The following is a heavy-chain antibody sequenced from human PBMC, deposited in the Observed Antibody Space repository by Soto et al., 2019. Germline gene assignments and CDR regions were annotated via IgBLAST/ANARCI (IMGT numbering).Heavy chain of an antibody. J-gene: IGHJ6*02. Sequence: PGGSLRLSCAASGFTFSNAWMRWVRHAPGKGLEWVGRIKSKTDGGTTDYAAPVKGRFTISRDDSKNTLYLQMNSLKTEDTAVYYCTTGGSGSFTYYYGMDVWGQGTTVTVSS. CDR2: IKSKTDGGTT. D-gene: IGHD3-10*01. CDR1: GFTFSNAW. CDR3: TTGGSGSFTYYYGMDV. V-gene: IGHV3-15*01.